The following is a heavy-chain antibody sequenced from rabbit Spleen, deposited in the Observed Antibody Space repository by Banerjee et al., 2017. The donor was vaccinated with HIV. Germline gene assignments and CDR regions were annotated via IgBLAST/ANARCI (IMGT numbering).Heavy chain of an antibody. CDR3: ARDLVAVIGWNFNL. Sequence: QEQLEESGGGLVQPEGSLTLTCKASGFSFSDSDVMCWVRQAPGKGLEWIACINTYTAKSVYATWATGRFTISRTSSTTVTLQMTSLTAADTATYFCARDLVAVIGWNFNLWGPGTLVTVS. J-gene: IGHJ4*01. CDR2: INTYTAKS. D-gene: IGHD1-1*01. CDR1: GFSFSDSDV. V-gene: IGHV1S45*01.